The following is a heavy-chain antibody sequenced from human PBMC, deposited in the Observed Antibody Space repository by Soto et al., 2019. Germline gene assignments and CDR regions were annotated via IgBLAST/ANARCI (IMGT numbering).Heavy chain of an antibody. CDR2: IWYDGTQK. Sequence: GWSLRLSCESSVFTFNTYSMHWVRQPPGKGLEWLAAIWYDGTQKYYADSVKGRFIISRDNSKKTLYLEMNSLRAEDTAVYYCARAGGTTVTGLWHFDSWGQGTLVTVSS. D-gene: IGHD4-17*01. CDR3: ARAGGTTVTGLWHFDS. CDR1: VFTFNTYS. J-gene: IGHJ4*02. V-gene: IGHV3-33*01.